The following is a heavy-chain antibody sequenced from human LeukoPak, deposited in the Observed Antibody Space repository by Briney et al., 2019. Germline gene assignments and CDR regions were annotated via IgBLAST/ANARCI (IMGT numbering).Heavy chain of an antibody. V-gene: IGHV3-48*02. D-gene: IGHD5-12*01. CDR1: GITFSSYG. Sequence: GGSRRLSCAASGITFSSYGMNWVRQAPGKRLEWVSYIGSSSSPIYYADSVKGRFTVSRDNAKNSLYVQMNSLRDEDTAVYYCARCGGYDYYYYGMDVWGQGTTVTVSS. CDR3: ARCGGYDYYYYGMDV. CDR2: IGSSSSPI. J-gene: IGHJ6*02.